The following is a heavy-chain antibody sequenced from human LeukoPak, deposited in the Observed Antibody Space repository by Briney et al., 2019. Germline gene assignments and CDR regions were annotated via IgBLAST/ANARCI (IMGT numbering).Heavy chain of an antibody. CDR2: ISAYNGNT. V-gene: IGHV1-18*01. CDR1: GYTFTSYG. Sequence: ASVKVSCKASGYTFTSYGISWVRQAPGQGLEWMGWISAYNGNTDYAQKLQGRVTMTTDTSTSTAYMELRSLRSDYTAVYYCARDVGCSGGSCYPVYFDYWGQGTLVTVSS. J-gene: IGHJ4*02. D-gene: IGHD2-15*01. CDR3: ARDVGCSGGSCYPVYFDY.